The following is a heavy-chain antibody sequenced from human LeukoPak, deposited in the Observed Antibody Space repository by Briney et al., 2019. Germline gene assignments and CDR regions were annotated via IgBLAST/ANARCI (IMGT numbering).Heavy chain of an antibody. J-gene: IGHJ3*02. CDR2: IYYSGST. CDR1: GGSVSSGGFY. Sequence: PSETLSLTCTVSGGSVSSGGFYWTWIRQPPGKGLEWIGYIYYSGSTNYNPSLKSRVTISVDTSKNQFSLKLSSVTAADTAVYYCARDHQTDDAFDIWGQGTMVTVSS. D-gene: IGHD1-14*01. CDR3: ARDHQTDDAFDI. V-gene: IGHV4-61*08.